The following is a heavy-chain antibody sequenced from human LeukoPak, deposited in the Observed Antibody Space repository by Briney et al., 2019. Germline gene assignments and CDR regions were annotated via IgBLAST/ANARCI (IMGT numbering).Heavy chain of an antibody. CDR3: ARGPAAISYYYYYYMDV. CDR2: IIPIFSTA. J-gene: IGHJ6*03. Sequence: SVKVSCKASGGTFSSYTISWVRQAPGQGLEWMGGIIPIFSTANYAQKFQGRVTITTDESTSTAYMELSSLRSEDTAVYYCARGPAAISYYYYYYMDVWGKGTTVTVSS. D-gene: IGHD2-2*01. CDR1: GGTFSSYT. V-gene: IGHV1-69*05.